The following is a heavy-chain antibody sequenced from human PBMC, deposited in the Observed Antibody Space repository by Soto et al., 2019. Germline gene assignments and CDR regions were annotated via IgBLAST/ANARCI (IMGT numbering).Heavy chain of an antibody. D-gene: IGHD5-18*01. CDR2: IYQSGST. V-gene: IGHV4-4*02. CDR1: GGSISSSNW. CDR3: ARDPFTPGNSNS. Sequence: SETLSLPFGIPGGSISSSNWGRWVRHPPGKGLVWNGEIYQSGSTNYNPSIKSRVTISVDKSKNQFSLKLSSVTAADTAVYYCARDPFTPGNSNSWGQGTLVTVS. J-gene: IGHJ4*02.